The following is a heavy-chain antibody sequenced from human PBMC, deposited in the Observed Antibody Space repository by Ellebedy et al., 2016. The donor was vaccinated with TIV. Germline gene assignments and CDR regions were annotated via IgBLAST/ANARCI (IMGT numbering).Heavy chain of an antibody. Sequence: GESLKISXAASGFIFSSYAMHWVRQAPGKGLEWVAVISYDGSNKYYADSVKGRFTISRDNSKNTLYLQMNSLRAEDTAVYYCAAAAGAGDDAFEIWGQGTMVTVSS. CDR3: AAAAGAGDDAFEI. D-gene: IGHD6-13*01. J-gene: IGHJ3*02. CDR2: ISYDGSNK. CDR1: GFIFSSYA. V-gene: IGHV3-30-3*01.